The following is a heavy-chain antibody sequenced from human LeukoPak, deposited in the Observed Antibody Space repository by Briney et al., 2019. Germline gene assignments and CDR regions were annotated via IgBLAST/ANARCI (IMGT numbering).Heavy chain of an antibody. J-gene: IGHJ1*01. CDR2: IYYSGST. CDR3: ARGGSNSYFQH. V-gene: IGHV4-31*03. D-gene: IGHD1-26*01. CDR1: GDSISSGGYY. Sequence: TSEILSLTCTVSGDSISSGGYYWSWIRQHPGKGLEWIGYIYYSGSTYYNPSLKSRVFIAVDTFENQFSLKLRSVTAADTAVYYCARGGSNSYFQHWGQGTLVTVSS.